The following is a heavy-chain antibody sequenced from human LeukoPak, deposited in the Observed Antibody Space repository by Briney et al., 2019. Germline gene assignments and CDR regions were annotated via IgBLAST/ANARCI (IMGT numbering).Heavy chain of an antibody. CDR1: GYTLTELS. CDR3: ATGGTIHYDFWSGYSFDY. Sequence: ASVKVSCKVSGYTLTELSMHWVRQAPGKGLEWMGGFDPEDGETICAQKFQGRVTMTEDASTDTAYMELSSLRSEDTAVYYCATGGTIHYDFWSGYSFDYWGQGTLVTVSS. CDR2: FDPEDGET. V-gene: IGHV1-24*01. D-gene: IGHD3-3*01. J-gene: IGHJ4*02.